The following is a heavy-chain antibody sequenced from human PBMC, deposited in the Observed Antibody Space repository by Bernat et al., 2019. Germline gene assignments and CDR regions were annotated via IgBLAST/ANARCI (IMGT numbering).Heavy chain of an antibody. CDR1: GFTFSSYA. CDR3: ARDNGVVAATPGGYYFDY. CDR2: ISYEGSNK. D-gene: IGHD2-15*01. V-gene: IGHV3-30-3*01. J-gene: IGHJ4*02. Sequence: QVQLVESGGGVVQPGRSLRLSCAASGFTFSSYAMHWVRQAPGKGLEWVAVISYEGSNKYYADSVKGRFTISRDNSKNTLYLQMNSLRAEDTAVYYCARDNGVVAATPGGYYFDYWGQGTLVTVSS.